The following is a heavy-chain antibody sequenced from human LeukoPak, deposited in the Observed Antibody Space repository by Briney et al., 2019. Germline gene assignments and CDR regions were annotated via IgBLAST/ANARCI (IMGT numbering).Heavy chain of an antibody. CDR3: TRGGWLRFDY. CDR1: GVSMRSYY. Sequence: SETPSLTCTVSGVSMRSYYWSWIRQPPGKGLEWIGYVFSSGSTDYNPSLKSRVTMSVVTSRNQFSLNLRSVTAADTAVYYCTRGGWLRFDYWGQGILVTVSS. D-gene: IGHD5-12*01. CDR2: VFSSGST. V-gene: IGHV4-59*01. J-gene: IGHJ4*02.